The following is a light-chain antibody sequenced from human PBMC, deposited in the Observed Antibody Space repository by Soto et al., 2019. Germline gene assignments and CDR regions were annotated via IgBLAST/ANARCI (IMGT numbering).Light chain of an antibody. CDR3: QQYNTFWT. V-gene: IGKV1-5*03. Sequence: DIQMTQSPSTLSASVGDRVTITCRASQSISGLLAWYQQKPGKAPKLLIYKASGLESGVPSRFSGSGSGTEVTLTINGLQPDDFATYYCQQYNTFWTCGQGTKVEVK. J-gene: IGKJ1*01. CDR1: QSISGL. CDR2: KAS.